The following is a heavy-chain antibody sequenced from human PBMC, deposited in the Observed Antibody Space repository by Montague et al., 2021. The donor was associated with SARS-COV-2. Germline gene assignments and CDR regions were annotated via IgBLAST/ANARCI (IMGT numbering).Heavy chain of an antibody. Sequence: SETLSLTCAVSDGSISSPNWWNWVRQPPGKGLEWIGEIYYTGSTNYNPSLKSRVTIFIDKSKNHFSLQLSSVTAADTAVYYCARGGTYHCGMDVWGQGTTVAVSS. V-gene: IGHV4-4*02. CDR3: ARGGTYHCGMDV. CDR1: DGSISSPNW. D-gene: IGHD3-16*01. CDR2: IYYTGST. J-gene: IGHJ6*02.